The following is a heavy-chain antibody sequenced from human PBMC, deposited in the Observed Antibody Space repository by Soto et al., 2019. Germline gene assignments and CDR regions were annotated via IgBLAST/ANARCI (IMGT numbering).Heavy chain of an antibody. V-gene: IGHV3-23*01. Sequence: GGSLRLSCAASGFTFSSYAMSWVRQAPGKGLEWVSAISGSGGSTYYADSVKGRFTISRDNSKNTLYLQMNSLRAEDTAVYYCAKHQVDIVATITSDWFDPWGQGTLVTVSS. J-gene: IGHJ5*02. D-gene: IGHD5-12*01. CDR3: AKHQVDIVATITSDWFDP. CDR2: ISGSGGST. CDR1: GFTFSSYA.